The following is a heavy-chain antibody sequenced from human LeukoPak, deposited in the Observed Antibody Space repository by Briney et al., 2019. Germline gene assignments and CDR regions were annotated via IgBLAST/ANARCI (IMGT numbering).Heavy chain of an antibody. Sequence: GGSLRLSCAASGFTFNYYGMSWVRQAPGKGLEWVSGITDNEGSTYYRDSVKGRFTISRDNTKNTVYLQLNNLRADDTAVYFCARHDSFIPYWGQGTLVIVSS. CDR2: ITDNEGST. J-gene: IGHJ4*02. CDR1: GFTFNYYG. D-gene: IGHD5-18*01. V-gene: IGHV3-23*01. CDR3: ARHDSFIPY.